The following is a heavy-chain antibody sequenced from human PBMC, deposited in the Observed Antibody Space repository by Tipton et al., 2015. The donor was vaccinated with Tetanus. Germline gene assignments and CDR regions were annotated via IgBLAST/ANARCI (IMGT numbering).Heavy chain of an antibody. J-gene: IGHJ4*02. CDR2: ISSTSSYI. V-gene: IGHV3-21*06. CDR3: VTGRVFDY. Sequence: SLRLSCAASGFTFSSHSINWVRQSPGKGLQWVSSISSTSSYISYTDSVKGRFTISRDNGRNSLYLQMNNLTEEDTGVYYCVTGRVFDYWGQGTPVTVSS. CDR1: GFTFSSHS.